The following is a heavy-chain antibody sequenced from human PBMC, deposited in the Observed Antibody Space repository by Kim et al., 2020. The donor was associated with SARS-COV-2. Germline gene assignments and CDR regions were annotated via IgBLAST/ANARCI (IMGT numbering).Heavy chain of an antibody. CDR2: ISSSSSYI. D-gene: IGHD6-19*01. CDR3: ARAYSSGWAYFDY. J-gene: IGHJ4*02. V-gene: IGHV3-21*01. CDR1: GFTFSSYS. Sequence: GGSLRLSCAASGFTFSSYSMNWVRQAPGKGLEWVSSISSSSSYIYYADSVKGRFTISRDNAKNSQYLQINSLRDEDTAVYYCARAYSSGWAYFDYWGQGTLVTVSS.